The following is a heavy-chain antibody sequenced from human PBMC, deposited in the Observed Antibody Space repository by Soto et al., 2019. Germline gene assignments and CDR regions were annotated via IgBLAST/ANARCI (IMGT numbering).Heavy chain of an antibody. J-gene: IGHJ6*02. D-gene: IGHD3-16*02. Sequence: GESLKISCKGSGYSFTSYWIGWVRQMPGKGLEWMGIIYPGDSDTRYSPSFQGQVTISADKSISTAYLQWSSLKASDTAMYYCARQAVDYVWGSYRSRGYYYYYGMDVWGQGTTVTVSS. CDR2: IYPGDSDT. CDR1: GYSFTSYW. V-gene: IGHV5-51*01. CDR3: ARQAVDYVWGSYRSRGYYYYYGMDV.